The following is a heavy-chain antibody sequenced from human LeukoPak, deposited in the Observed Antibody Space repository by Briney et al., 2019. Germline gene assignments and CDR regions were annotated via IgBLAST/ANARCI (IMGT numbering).Heavy chain of an antibody. CDR1: GGTFSSYA. D-gene: IGHD6-19*01. Sequence: GASVKVSCKASGGTFSSYAISWVRQAPGQGLEWMGRIIPILGIANYAQKFQGRVTITADKSTSTAHMELSSLRSEDTAVYYCASGTGIAVAGTLDPWGQGTLVTVSS. J-gene: IGHJ5*02. V-gene: IGHV1-69*04. CDR3: ASGTGIAVAGTLDP. CDR2: IIPILGIA.